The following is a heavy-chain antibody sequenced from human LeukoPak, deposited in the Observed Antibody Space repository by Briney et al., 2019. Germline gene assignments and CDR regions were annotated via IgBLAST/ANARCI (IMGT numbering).Heavy chain of an antibody. CDR3: AGGAPQQWLVLHYFDY. D-gene: IGHD6-19*01. CDR1: GFTFSSYE. CDR2: ISSSGSTI. J-gene: IGHJ4*02. V-gene: IGHV3-48*03. Sequence: GGSLRLSCAASGFTFSSYEMNWVRQAPGKGLEWVSYISSSGSTIYYADSVKGRFTISRDNAKNSLYLQMNSLRAEDTAVYYCAGGAPQQWLVLHYFDYWGQGTLVTVSS.